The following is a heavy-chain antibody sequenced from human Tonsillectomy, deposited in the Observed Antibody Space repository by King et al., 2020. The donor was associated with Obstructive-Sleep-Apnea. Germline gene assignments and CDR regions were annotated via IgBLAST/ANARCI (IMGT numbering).Heavy chain of an antibody. D-gene: IGHD3-22*01. CDR2: IKSKTDGGTT. CDR3: TKEPNYYVSSGYFVFDY. CDR1: GFTFSNAW. V-gene: IGHV3-15*01. Sequence: VQLVESGGGLVKPGGSLRLSCAASGFTFSNAWMSWVRQAPGKGLEWVGRIKSKTDGGTTDYAAPVKGRFTISRDDSKNTLYLQMNSLKTEDTAVYYCTKEPNYYVSSGYFVFDYWGQGTLVPVSS. J-gene: IGHJ4*02.